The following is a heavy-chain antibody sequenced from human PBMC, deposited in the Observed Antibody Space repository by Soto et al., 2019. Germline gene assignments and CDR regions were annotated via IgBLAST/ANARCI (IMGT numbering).Heavy chain of an antibody. CDR2: IYYSGST. Sequence: SETLSLTCTVSGGSISSYYRSWIRQPPGKGLEWIGYIYYSGSTNYNPSLKSRVTISVDTSKNQFSLKLSSVTAADTAVYYCARLGGYDLGFDYWGQGTLVTVSS. J-gene: IGHJ4*02. V-gene: IGHV4-59*08. D-gene: IGHD5-12*01. CDR3: ARLGGYDLGFDY. CDR1: GGSISSYY.